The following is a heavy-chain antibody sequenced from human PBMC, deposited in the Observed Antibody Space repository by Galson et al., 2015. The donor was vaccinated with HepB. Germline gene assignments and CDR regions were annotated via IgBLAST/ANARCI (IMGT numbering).Heavy chain of an antibody. CDR2: IYSGGST. J-gene: IGHJ2*01. Sequence: SLRLSCAASGFTVSSNYMSWVRQAPGKGLEWVSVIYSGGSTYYADSVKGRFTISRDNSKNTLYLQMNSLRAEDTAVYYCARIGQYYYDSSGQSPYWYFDLWGRGTLVTVSS. CDR3: ARIGQYYYDSSGQSPYWYFDL. CDR1: GFTVSSNY. D-gene: IGHD3-22*01. V-gene: IGHV3-66*01.